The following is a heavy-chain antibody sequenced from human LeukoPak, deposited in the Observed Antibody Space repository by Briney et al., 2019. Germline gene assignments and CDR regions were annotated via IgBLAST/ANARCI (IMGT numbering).Heavy chain of an antibody. Sequence: SETLSLTCTVSGGSISSSSYYWGWIRQPPGKGLEWIGSIYYSGSTNYNPSLKSRVTISVDKSKNQFSLKLSSVTAADTAVYYCAREGTSVHYFDYWGQGTLVTVSS. V-gene: IGHV4-39*07. J-gene: IGHJ4*02. CDR2: IYYSGST. D-gene: IGHD1-1*01. CDR1: GGSISSSSYY. CDR3: AREGTSVHYFDY.